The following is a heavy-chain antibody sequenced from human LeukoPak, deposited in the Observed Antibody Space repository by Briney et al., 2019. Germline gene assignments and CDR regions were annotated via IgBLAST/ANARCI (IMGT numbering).Heavy chain of an antibody. V-gene: IGHV1-2*02. CDR1: GYTFTGYY. Sequence: ASVKVSCKASGYTFTGYYMHWVRRAPGEGLEWMGWINPNSGGTNYAQNFQGRVTMPRDTSISTAYMELSRLRSDDTAVYYCARESSSSWPSFDYWGQGTLVTVSS. D-gene: IGHD6-13*01. J-gene: IGHJ4*02. CDR3: ARESSSSWPSFDY. CDR2: INPNSGGT.